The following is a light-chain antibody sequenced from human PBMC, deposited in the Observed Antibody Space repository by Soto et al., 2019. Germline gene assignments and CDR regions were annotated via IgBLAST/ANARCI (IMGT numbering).Light chain of an antibody. CDR1: QSVSAY. CDR3: QQRSNWPPIT. Sequence: EILMTQSPGTLSVSPGEIATLSFSASQSVSAYLAWYQQKPGQAPRLLIYDASTRATGIPARFSGSGSGTEFTLTISSLQSEDFAVYYCQQRSNWPPITFGQGTRLEIK. CDR2: DAS. J-gene: IGKJ5*01. V-gene: IGKV3-15*01.